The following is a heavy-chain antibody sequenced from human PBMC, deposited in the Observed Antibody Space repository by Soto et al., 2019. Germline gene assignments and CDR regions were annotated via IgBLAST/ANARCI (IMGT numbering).Heavy chain of an antibody. V-gene: IGHV1-69*01. CDR2: IIPIFGTA. D-gene: IGHD6-13*01. J-gene: IGHJ6*02. CDR1: GGTFSSYA. CDR3: ARDPSSSWYGGYYYGMDV. Sequence: QVQLVQSGAEVKKPGSSVKVSCKASGGTFSSYAISWVRQAPGQGLEWMGGIIPIFGTANYAQKFQGRVTITADESTSTACMELSSLRFEDTAVYYCARDPSSSWYGGYYYGMDVWGQGTTVTVSS.